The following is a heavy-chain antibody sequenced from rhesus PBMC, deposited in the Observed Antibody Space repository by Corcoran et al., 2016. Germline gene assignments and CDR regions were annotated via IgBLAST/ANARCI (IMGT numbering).Heavy chain of an antibody. J-gene: IGHJ4*01. Sequence: QVQLQESGPGLLKPSATLSLTCAVSGGSISGGSGWGWIRPPPGKGLEGIGRISGSGGTTSYNPSLTSRFTISTDTSKNQFSLKVSSVTAADTAVYYWASTYYYSGSYYKFDYWGQGVLVTVSS. CDR2: ISGSGGTT. CDR3: ASTYYYSGSYYKFDY. CDR1: GGSISGGSG. V-gene: IGHV4-92*01. D-gene: IGHD3-16*01.